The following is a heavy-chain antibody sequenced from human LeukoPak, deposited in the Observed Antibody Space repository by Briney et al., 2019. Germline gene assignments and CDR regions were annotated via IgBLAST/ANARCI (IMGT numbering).Heavy chain of an antibody. D-gene: IGHD6-13*01. Sequence: GGSLRLSRAASGFTLSTYAMSWVRQAPGKGLEWVSAISGSGGYTYHADSVKGRFTISRDNSKHTLYLQMHSLRAEDTAVYYCARMPGTALEIDYWGQGTLVTVSS. V-gene: IGHV3-23*01. CDR2: ISGSGGYT. J-gene: IGHJ4*02. CDR1: GFTLSTYA. CDR3: ARMPGTALEIDY.